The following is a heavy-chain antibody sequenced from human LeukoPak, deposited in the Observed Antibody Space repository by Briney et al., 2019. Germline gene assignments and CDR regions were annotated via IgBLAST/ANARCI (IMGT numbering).Heavy chain of an antibody. CDR3: ARDRSDGFDY. V-gene: IGHV3-53*01. CDR2: LYSGGNT. CDR1: GFTVSSNS. Sequence: GGSLRLSCAASGFTVSSNSMSWVRQAPGKGLEWVSVLYSGGNTYYADSVKGRFTISRDNSKNTLYLQMNSLRTEDTAVYYCARDRSDGFDYWGQGTLVTVSS. J-gene: IGHJ4*02.